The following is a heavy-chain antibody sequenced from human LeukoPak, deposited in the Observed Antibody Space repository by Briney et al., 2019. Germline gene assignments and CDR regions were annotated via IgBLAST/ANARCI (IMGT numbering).Heavy chain of an antibody. CDR3: ARVGTRITIFGVVHD. J-gene: IGHJ4*02. D-gene: IGHD3-3*01. CDR1: GGSISSGDYY. V-gene: IGHV4-30-4*08. CDR2: IYYSGST. Sequence: PSETLSLTCTVSGGSISSGDYYWSWIRQPPGKGLEWVGYIYYSGSTYYNPSLKSRVTISVDTSKNQFSLKLSSVTAADTAVYYCARVGTRITIFGVVHDWGQGTLVTVSS.